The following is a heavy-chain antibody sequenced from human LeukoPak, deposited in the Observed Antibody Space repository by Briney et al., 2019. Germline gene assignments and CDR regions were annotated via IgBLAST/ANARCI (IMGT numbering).Heavy chain of an antibody. CDR1: GYSISSGYY. J-gene: IGHJ4*02. D-gene: IGHD3-10*01. CDR2: IYYRVTS. Sequence: SETLSLTCTVSGYSISSGYYWSWIRQPPGKGLEWIGYIYYRVTSDYNPSLKSRVTMSVDMSTRQISLKLSSVTAADTAVYYCARAVGGDGSGSLWGPGTLVTVSS. CDR3: ARAVGGDGSGSL. V-gene: IGHV4-61*01.